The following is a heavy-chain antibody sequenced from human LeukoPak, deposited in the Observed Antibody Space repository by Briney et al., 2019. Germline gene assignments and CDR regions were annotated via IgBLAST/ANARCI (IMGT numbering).Heavy chain of an antibody. Sequence: ASVKVSCXASGCTFASYYVHWVRQAPGQGLEWMGVINPGGGSTSYAQKFQGRVTMTRDTSTSTVYMELSSLRSEDTAVYYCARGDIDYWGQGTLVTVSS. CDR3: ARGDIDY. V-gene: IGHV1-46*01. CDR1: GCTFASYY. CDR2: INPGGGST. J-gene: IGHJ4*02.